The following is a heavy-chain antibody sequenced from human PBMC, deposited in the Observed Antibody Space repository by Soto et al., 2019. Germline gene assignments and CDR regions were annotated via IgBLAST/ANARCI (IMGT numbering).Heavy chain of an antibody. Sequence: SETLSLTCTVSGGSISSSSYYWGWIRQPPGKGLEWIGSIYYSGSTYYNPSLKSRVTISVDTSKNQFSLKLSSVTAADTAVYYCARHDCSGGSCYSITGTFDYWGQGTLVTVSS. CDR1: GGSISSSSYY. CDR3: ARHDCSGGSCYSITGTFDY. CDR2: IYYSGST. J-gene: IGHJ4*02. D-gene: IGHD2-15*01. V-gene: IGHV4-39*01.